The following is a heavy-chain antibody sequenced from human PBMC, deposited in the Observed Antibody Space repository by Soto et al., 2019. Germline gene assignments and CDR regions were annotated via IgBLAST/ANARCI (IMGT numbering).Heavy chain of an antibody. D-gene: IGHD2-21*02. CDR3: ANVGLKIGVTALFDY. CDR2: ISGSVGGT. V-gene: IGHV3-23*01. Sequence: EVQLLESVGDLVQPGGSMRLSCAASGFTFSSYAMSWVRQAPGKGLEWVSGISGSVGGTYYVDSVRGRFTISRDNSKNGLLLPFLSLRAADPALYYCANVGLKIGVTALFDYWGQGAQGSVSS. CDR1: GFTFSSYA. J-gene: IGHJ4*02.